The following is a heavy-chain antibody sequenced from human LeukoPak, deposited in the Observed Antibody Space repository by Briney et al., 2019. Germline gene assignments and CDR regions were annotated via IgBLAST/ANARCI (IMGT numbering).Heavy chain of an antibody. Sequence: GGSLRLPCAASGFTFSSYWMHWVRQAPGKGLVWVSRINSDGSSTSYADSVKGRFTISRDNAKNTLYLQMNSLRAEDTAVYYCARVRKLERREYYFDYWGQGTLVTVSS. V-gene: IGHV3-74*01. CDR1: GFTFSSYW. D-gene: IGHD1-1*01. J-gene: IGHJ4*02. CDR2: INSDGSST. CDR3: ARVRKLERREYYFDY.